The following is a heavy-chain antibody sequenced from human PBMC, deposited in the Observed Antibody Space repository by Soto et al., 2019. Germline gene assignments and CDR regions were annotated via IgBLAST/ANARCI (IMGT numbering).Heavy chain of an antibody. J-gene: IGHJ5*02. CDR3: ARDKSPAAYYYDSSGYPNWFDP. CDR2: ISSSSSYI. Sequence: GGSLRLSCAASGFTFSSYSMNWVRQAPGKGLEWVSSISSSSSYIYYADSVKGRFTISRDNAKNSLYLQMNSLRAEDTAVYYCARDKSPAAYYYDSSGYPNWFDPWGQGTLVTVSS. D-gene: IGHD3-22*01. CDR1: GFTFSSYS. V-gene: IGHV3-21*01.